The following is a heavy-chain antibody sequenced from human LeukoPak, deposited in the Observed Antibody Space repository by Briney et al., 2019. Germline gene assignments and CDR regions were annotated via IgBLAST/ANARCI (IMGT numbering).Heavy chain of an antibody. J-gene: IGHJ5*02. V-gene: IGHV4-61*02. CDR2: IYTSGST. CDR1: GGSISSSSYY. Sequence: SETLSLTCTVSGGSISSSSYYWGWIRQPAGKGLEWIGRIYTSGSTNYNPSLKSRVTISVDTSKNQFSLKLSSVTAADTAVYYCARARGVANWFDPWGQGTLVTVSS. CDR3: ARARGVANWFDP.